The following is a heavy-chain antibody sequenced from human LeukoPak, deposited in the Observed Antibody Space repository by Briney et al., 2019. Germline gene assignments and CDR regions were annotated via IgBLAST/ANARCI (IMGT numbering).Heavy chain of an antibody. V-gene: IGHV3-7*01. D-gene: IGHD3-9*01. CDR2: INPDGSEK. CDR3: ARLVFLTGYSNFDF. J-gene: IGHJ4*02. CDR1: GFTFRSYW. Sequence: GGSLRLSCAGSGFTFRSYWMHWVRQAPGKGLEWVANINPDGSEKYYMDSVKGRFTISRDNAKNSLFLLMNNLRAEDTAVYYCARLVFLTGYSNFDFWGQGTLVTVSS.